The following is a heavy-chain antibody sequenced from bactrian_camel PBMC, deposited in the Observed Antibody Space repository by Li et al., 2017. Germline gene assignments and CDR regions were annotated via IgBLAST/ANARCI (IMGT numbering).Heavy chain of an antibody. CDR1: GDTIGRYC. CDR3: AADLTHWYGCVEWTGFGH. CDR2: VSAAGVSI. J-gene: IGHJ6*01. V-gene: IGHV3-3*01. Sequence: HVQLVESGGGSVQVGGSLRLSCVASGDTIGRYCMGWFRQIPDKEREGVARVSAAGVSIAYADSVKGRFTISRDNAENTLYLQMNSLKPEDTAIYYCAADLTHWYGCVEWTGFGHWGQGTQVTVS. D-gene: IGHD3*01.